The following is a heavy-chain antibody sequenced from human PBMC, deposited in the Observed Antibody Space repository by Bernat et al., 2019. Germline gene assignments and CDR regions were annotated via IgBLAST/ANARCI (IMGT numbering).Heavy chain of an antibody. J-gene: IGHJ4*02. D-gene: IGHD3-9*01. Sequence: EVQLVESGGGLVQPGRSLRLSCAASGFTFDDYAMHWVRQAPGKGLEWVSGISWNSGRIGSAASVKGRFTSSRDDAKNCLYLQMNRLRAEDTALDYCANDMTGGGWDFWSDYWGQGTLVTVSS. CDR3: ANDMTGGGWDFWSDY. CDR2: ISWNSGRI. CDR1: GFTFDDYA. V-gene: IGHV3-9*01.